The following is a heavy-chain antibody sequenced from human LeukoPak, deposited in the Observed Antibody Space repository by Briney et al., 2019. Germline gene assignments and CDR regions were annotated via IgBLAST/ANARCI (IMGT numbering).Heavy chain of an antibody. D-gene: IGHD2/OR15-2a*01. CDR3: AKNIYLRLSPFDY. CDR1: GFTFSSYA. J-gene: IGHJ4*02. V-gene: IGHV3-23*01. CDR2: ISGSGGST. Sequence: PGGSLRLSCAASGFTFSSYAMSWVRQAPGKGLEWVSAISGSGGSTYYADSVKGRFTISRDNSKNTLYLRMNSLRAEDTAVYYCAKNIYLRLSPFDYWGQGTLVTVSS.